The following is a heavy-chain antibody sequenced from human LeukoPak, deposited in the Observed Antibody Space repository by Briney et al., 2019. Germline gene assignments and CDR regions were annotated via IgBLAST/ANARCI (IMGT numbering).Heavy chain of an antibody. Sequence: ASVKVSCKASGYTFTGYYMHWVRQAPGQGLEWMGRINPNSGGTNYAQKFQGRVTMTRDTSISTAYMELSRLRSDDTAVHYCARSTAMDYYYYMDVWGKGTTVTVSS. CDR3: ARSTAMDYYYYMDV. J-gene: IGHJ6*03. V-gene: IGHV1-2*06. D-gene: IGHD5-18*01. CDR1: GYTFTGYY. CDR2: INPNSGGT.